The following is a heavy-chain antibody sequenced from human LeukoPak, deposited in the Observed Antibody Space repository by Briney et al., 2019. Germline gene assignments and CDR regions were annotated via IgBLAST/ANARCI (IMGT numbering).Heavy chain of an antibody. Sequence: PSETLSLTCAVYGGSFSGYYWSWIRQPPGKGLEWIGEINHSGSTNYNPSLKSRVTISVDTFKNQFSLKLSSVTAADTAVYYCASLDVDTAMVRHGNWFDPWGQGTLVTVSS. V-gene: IGHV4-34*01. J-gene: IGHJ5*02. CDR3: ASLDVDTAMVRHGNWFDP. CDR1: GGSFSGYY. D-gene: IGHD5-18*01. CDR2: INHSGST.